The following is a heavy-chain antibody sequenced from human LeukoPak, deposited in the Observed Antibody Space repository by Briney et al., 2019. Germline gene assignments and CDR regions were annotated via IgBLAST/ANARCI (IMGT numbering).Heavy chain of an antibody. V-gene: IGHV3-23*01. J-gene: IGHJ4*02. CDR1: AFTFSSHA. CDR2: ISADGANT. Sequence: GGSLRLSCAASAFTFSSHAMSWVRRTPGKRLEWVSGISADGANTLYADSVKGRFTISRDNSKNTLYLHMRSLRAEDAAMYFCVYYDSSGYYYGRLRYWGQGTPVTVSS. D-gene: IGHD3-22*01. CDR3: VYYDSSGYYYGRLRY.